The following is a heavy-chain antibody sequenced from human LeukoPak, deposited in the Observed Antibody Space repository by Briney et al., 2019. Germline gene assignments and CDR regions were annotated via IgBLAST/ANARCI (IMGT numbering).Heavy chain of an antibody. CDR2: IKQDGSEK. D-gene: IGHD3-22*01. J-gene: IGHJ4*02. Sequence: GGSLRLSCAASGFTFSLYWMSWVRQALGKGLEWVANIKQDGSEKYYVDSVKGRFTISRDNAKNSVYLQMNSLRAEDTAVYYCARLVYHSSGEFDYWGQGTLVTVSS. CDR1: GFTFSLYW. V-gene: IGHV3-7*01. CDR3: ARLVYHSSGEFDY.